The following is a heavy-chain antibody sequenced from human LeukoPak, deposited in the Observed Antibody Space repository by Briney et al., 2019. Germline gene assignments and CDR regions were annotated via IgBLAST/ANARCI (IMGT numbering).Heavy chain of an antibody. J-gene: IGHJ4*02. Sequence: GGSLRLSCAASGFIFSDFWMSWVRQAPGKGLEWVANIKQDGSEIHYVDSVKGRFTISRDNAKNSLYLHMNSLRAEDTAVYYCARDRMRLIAAAAGYTDYWGQGTLVTVSS. V-gene: IGHV3-7*01. CDR3: ARDRMRLIAAAAGYTDY. D-gene: IGHD6-13*01. CDR1: GFIFSDFW. CDR2: IKQDGSEI.